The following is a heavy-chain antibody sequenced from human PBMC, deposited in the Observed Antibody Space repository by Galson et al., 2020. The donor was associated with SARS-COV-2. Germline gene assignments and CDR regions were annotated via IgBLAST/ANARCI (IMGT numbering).Heavy chain of an antibody. CDR1: GYTFTSYD. V-gene: IGHV1-8*01. Sequence: ASVKVSCKASGYTFTSYDINWVRQATGQGLEWMGWMNPNSGNTGCAQKFQGRVTMTRDTSISTAYMELSSMTSEDTAVYYCARLLSLPWLKLWLPNYRMGVWGHGTTVTVSS. J-gene: IGHJ6*02. CDR2: MNPNSGNT. D-gene: IGHD5-18*01. CDR3: ARLLSLPWLKLWLPNYRMGV.